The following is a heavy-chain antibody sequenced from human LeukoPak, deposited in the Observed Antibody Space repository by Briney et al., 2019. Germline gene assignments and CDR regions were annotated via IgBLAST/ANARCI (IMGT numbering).Heavy chain of an antibody. J-gene: IGHJ4*02. V-gene: IGHV1-2*02. Sequence: GASVKVSCKASGYTFTGYYMHWVRQAPGQGLEWMGWINPNSGGTNYAQKFQGRVTMTRDTSISTAYMQLSRLRPDDTAVYYCARAYTSGWQYFNYWGQGTLVTVPS. D-gene: IGHD6-19*01. CDR3: ARAYTSGWQYFNY. CDR1: GYTFTGYY. CDR2: INPNSGGT.